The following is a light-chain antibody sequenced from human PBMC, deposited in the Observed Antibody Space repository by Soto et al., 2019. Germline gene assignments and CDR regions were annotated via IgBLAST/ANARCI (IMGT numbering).Light chain of an antibody. V-gene: IGKV3-20*01. CDR1: QSVSSSF. CDR2: AAS. CDR3: HQFADSPQT. J-gene: IGKJ2*01. Sequence: EVVLTQSPGTLSLSPGERATLSCRASQSVSSSFLAWYQQKPGQAPRLLIHAASTGATGIPARFRGSGSGTDFTLTISSVEPEDSAVYFCHQFADSPQTFGQGTKVEIK.